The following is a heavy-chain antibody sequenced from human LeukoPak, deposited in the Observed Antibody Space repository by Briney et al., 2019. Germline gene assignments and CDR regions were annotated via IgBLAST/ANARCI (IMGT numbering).Heavy chain of an antibody. V-gene: IGHV4-61*02. D-gene: IGHD3-10*01. CDR1: GASISTTTNY. CDR3: ARDGSLLEAGDY. J-gene: IGHJ4*02. CDR2: IYTSGST. Sequence: SETLSLTCSVSGASISTTTNYWDWIRQPPGKELEWIGRIYTSGSTNYNPSLKSRVTISVDTSKNQFSLKLSSVTAADTAVYYCARDGSLLEAGDYWGQGTLVTVSS.